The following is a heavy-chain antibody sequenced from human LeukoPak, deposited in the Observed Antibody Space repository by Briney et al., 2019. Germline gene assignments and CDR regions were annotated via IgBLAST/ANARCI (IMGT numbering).Heavy chain of an antibody. D-gene: IGHD3-22*01. Sequence: SVKVSCKASGGTFSSYAISWVRQAPGQGLEWMGRIIPILGIASYAQKFQGRVTITADKSTSTAYMELSSLRSEDTAVYYCARADRDSSLIDYWGQGTLVTVSS. CDR3: ARADRDSSLIDY. V-gene: IGHV1-69*04. CDR2: IIPILGIA. J-gene: IGHJ4*02. CDR1: GGTFSSYA.